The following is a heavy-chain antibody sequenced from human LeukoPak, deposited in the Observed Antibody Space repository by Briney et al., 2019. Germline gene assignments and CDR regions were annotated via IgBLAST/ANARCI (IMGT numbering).Heavy chain of an antibody. CDR3: ARDYDYGDYPGY. CDR2: ISSSSGTI. CDR1: GFTFSTYS. Sequence: PGGSLRLSCAASGFTFSTYSMNWVRQAPGKGLEWVAYISSSSGTIYYADSVKGRFTSSRDNAKNSLYLQMNSLRAEDTALYYCARDYDYGDYPGYWGQGTLVTVSS. V-gene: IGHV3-48*01. D-gene: IGHD4-17*01. J-gene: IGHJ4*02.